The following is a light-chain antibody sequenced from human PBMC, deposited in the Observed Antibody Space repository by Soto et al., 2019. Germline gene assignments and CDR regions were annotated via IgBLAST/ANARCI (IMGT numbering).Light chain of an antibody. CDR3: QQYNNWPQT. V-gene: IGKV3-15*01. CDR1: QSLSSN. CDR2: GAS. J-gene: IGKJ3*01. Sequence: EIVMTQSPATLSVSQGERATLSCRASQSLSSNLAWYQQKPGQAPRLLIYGASTRATGIPARFSGSGSGTEFTLTISSLQSEDFAVYYCQQYNNWPQTFGPGTKVDI.